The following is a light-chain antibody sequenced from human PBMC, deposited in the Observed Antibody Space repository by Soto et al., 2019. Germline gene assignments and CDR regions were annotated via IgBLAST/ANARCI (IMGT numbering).Light chain of an antibody. Sequence: TLCLSPGERATLSCRASQRVSRNLAWYQQKPGQAPRLLIYDASNRATGIPARFSGSGSVTDFTLTISSLEPEDFAVYYCQQRSNWATFGPGTKVDIK. CDR3: QQRSNWAT. V-gene: IGKV3-11*01. CDR1: QRVSRN. CDR2: DAS. J-gene: IGKJ3*01.